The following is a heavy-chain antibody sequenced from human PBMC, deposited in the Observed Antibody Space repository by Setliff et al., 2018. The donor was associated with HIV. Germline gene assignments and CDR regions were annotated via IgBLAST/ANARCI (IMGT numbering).Heavy chain of an antibody. CDR2: IFYTGSA. D-gene: IGHD3-22*01. CDR1: GGSISNGYYY. CDR3: ARWVTTPTKGAFDI. Sequence: LSLTCTVSGGSISNGYYYWVWIRQPPGKGLEWIGGIFYTGSAHYNPSLKSRVTISVDTSRDQFSMKLSSVTAADTTMYYCARWVTTPTKGAFDIWGQGTVVTVSS. V-gene: IGHV4-39*01. J-gene: IGHJ3*02.